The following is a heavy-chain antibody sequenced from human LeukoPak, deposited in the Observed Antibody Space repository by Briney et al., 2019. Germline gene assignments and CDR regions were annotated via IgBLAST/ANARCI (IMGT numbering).Heavy chain of an antibody. CDR3: ARHPYGVLDY. D-gene: IGHD4-17*01. V-gene: IGHV3-7*01. CDR1: GFSFDTYW. CDR2: IKPDGSVK. Sequence: GGSLRLSCAVSGFSFDTYWMTWVRQAPGKGLEWVANIKPDGSVKYYVDSLKGRFTISRDNARNSLYLQMNSLRAEDTAVYYCARHPYGVLDYWGQGTLVTVSS. J-gene: IGHJ4*02.